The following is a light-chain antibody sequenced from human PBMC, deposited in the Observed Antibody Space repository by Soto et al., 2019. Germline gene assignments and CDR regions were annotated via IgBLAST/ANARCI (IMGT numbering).Light chain of an antibody. CDR3: QQYSKSPLT. CDR1: ESVSNNY. J-gene: IGKJ1*01. Sequence: EIVLTHSPDTLSLSPGERATLSCRASESVSNNYLAWYQQKPGQAPRLVIYGASSRATGIPDRFGGSGSGTDFTLTISRLEPEDFAVYYCQQYSKSPLTFGQGTKVDIK. CDR2: GAS. V-gene: IGKV3-20*01.